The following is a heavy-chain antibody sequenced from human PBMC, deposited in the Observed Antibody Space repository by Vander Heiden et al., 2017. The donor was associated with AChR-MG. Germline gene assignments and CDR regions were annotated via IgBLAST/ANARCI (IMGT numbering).Heavy chain of an antibody. CDR2: ISYDGSNK. Sequence: QVQLVESGGGVVQPGRSLRLSCAASGFTSSSYAMHWVRQAPGKGLEWVAVISYDGSNKYYADSVKGRFTISRDNSKNTLYLQMNSLRAEDTAVYYCARGDLSGSYSVYYYYGMDVWGQGTTVTVSS. CDR3: ARGDLSGSYSVYYYYGMDV. V-gene: IGHV3-30-3*01. CDR1: GFTSSSYA. J-gene: IGHJ6*02. D-gene: IGHD1-26*01.